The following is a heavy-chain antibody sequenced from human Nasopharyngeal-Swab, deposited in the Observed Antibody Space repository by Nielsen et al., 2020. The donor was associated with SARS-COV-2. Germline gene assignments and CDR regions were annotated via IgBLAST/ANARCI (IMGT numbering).Heavy chain of an antibody. Sequence: RQAPGKGLEWIGEINHSGNTNYNPSLKSRVTISVDTSKNQFSLKLSSVTAADTAVYYCARGRRVVRGVIITNYYYYYYYMDVWGKGTTVTVSS. CDR2: INHSGNT. D-gene: IGHD3-10*01. V-gene: IGHV4-34*01. J-gene: IGHJ6*03. CDR3: ARGRRVVRGVIITNYYYYYYYMDV.